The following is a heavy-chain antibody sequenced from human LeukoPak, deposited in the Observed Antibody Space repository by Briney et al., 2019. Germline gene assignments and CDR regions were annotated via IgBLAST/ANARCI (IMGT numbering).Heavy chain of an antibody. D-gene: IGHD1-26*01. Sequence: KPSETLSLTCTVSGGSISSYYWSWIRQPAGKGLEWIGRIYTSGSTNYNPSLKSRVTISVDTSKNQFSLKLSSVTAADTAVYYCAREGYSGSFRTYYYYYYMDVWGKGTTVTVSS. V-gene: IGHV4-4*07. CDR3: AREGYSGSFRTYYYYYYMDV. CDR2: IYTSGST. J-gene: IGHJ6*03. CDR1: GGSISSYY.